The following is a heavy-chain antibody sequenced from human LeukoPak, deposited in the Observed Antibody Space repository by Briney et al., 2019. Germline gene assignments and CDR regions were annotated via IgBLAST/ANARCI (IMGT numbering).Heavy chain of an antibody. Sequence: PGGSLRLSCAASGFTFSSYAMSWVRQAPGKGLEWVSAISGSGGSTYYADSVKGRFTISRDNSKNTLYLQMNSLRAEDTAVYYCAKLLPQYRSKTGVFDYWGQGTLVTVSS. D-gene: IGHD6-13*01. J-gene: IGHJ4*02. V-gene: IGHV3-23*01. CDR3: AKLLPQYRSKTGVFDY. CDR2: ISGSGGST. CDR1: GFTFSSYA.